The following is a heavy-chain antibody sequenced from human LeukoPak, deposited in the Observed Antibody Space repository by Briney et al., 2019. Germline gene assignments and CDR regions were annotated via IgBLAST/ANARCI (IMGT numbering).Heavy chain of an antibody. J-gene: IGHJ4*02. CDR1: GYTFTSYG. Sequence: ASVKVSCKASGYTFTSYGISWVRQAPGQGLEWMGWINPNSGGTNYAQKFQGRVTMTRDTSISTAYMELSRLRSDDTAVYYCARETRQGGLSTVEPFDYWGQGTLVTVSS. D-gene: IGHD1-26*01. CDR2: INPNSGGT. V-gene: IGHV1-2*02. CDR3: ARETRQGGLSTVEPFDY.